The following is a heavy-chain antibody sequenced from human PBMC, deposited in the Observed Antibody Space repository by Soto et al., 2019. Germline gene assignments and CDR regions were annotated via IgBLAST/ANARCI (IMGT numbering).Heavy chain of an antibody. D-gene: IGHD2-2*02. J-gene: IGHJ4*02. Sequence: SETLSLTCAVYGGSFSGYYWSWIRQPPGKGLEWIGEINHSGSPNYNPSLKSRVTISVDTSKNQFSLKLSSVTAADTAVYYCASSLRLIVVVPAAIKGGYFEYWGQGTLVTVSS. V-gene: IGHV4-34*01. CDR3: ASSLRLIVVVPAAIKGGYFEY. CDR1: GGSFSGYY. CDR2: INHSGSP.